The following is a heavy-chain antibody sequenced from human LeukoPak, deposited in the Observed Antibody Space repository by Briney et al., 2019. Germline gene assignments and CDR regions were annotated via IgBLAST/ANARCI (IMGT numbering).Heavy chain of an antibody. CDR3: ASHYDTSGYHYFDF. V-gene: IGHV3-30-3*01. CDR1: GFTFSRYA. J-gene: IGHJ4*02. CDR2: ISYDGSNK. Sequence: ARSLRLSCAASGFTFSRYAMHWVRQAPGKGLEWVAVISYDGSNKYYADSVKGRFTISRDSSKNTLYLQMNILRADDTAVYYCASHYDTSGYHYFDFRGQGTLVTVSS. D-gene: IGHD3-22*01.